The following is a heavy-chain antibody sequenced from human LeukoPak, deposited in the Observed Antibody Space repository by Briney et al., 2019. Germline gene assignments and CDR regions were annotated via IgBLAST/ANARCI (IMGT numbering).Heavy chain of an antibody. V-gene: IGHV4-39*01. CDR1: GGSISSSSYY. J-gene: IGHJ4*02. Sequence: PSETLSLTCTVSGGSISSSSYYWGWIRQPPGKGLGWIGSIYYSGSTYYNPSLKSRVTISVDTSKNQFSLKLSSVTAADTAVYYCARRSSTSHRDYYFDYWGQGTLVTVSS. CDR2: IYYSGST. D-gene: IGHD2-2*01. CDR3: ARRSSTSHRDYYFDY.